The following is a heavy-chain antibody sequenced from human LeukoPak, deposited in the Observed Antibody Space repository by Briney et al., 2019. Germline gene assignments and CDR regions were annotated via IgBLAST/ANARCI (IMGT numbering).Heavy chain of an antibody. J-gene: IGHJ4*02. V-gene: IGHV3-21*01. CDR2: INNSSSYI. Sequence: GGSLRLSCAASGFTFSSYSMNWVRQAPGKGLEGVSSINNSSSYIYYADSVKGRFTISRDNAKNSLYLQMNSLRAEDTAVYYCARDRLLAAGTIGYWGQGTLVTVSS. D-gene: IGHD6-13*01. CDR1: GFTFSSYS. CDR3: ARDRLLAAGTIGY.